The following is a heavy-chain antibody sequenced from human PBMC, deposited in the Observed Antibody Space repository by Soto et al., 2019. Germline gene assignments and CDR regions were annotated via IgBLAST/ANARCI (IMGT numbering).Heavy chain of an antibody. J-gene: IGHJ5*02. CDR1: GGSISSGGYY. D-gene: IGHD7-27*01. CDR3: ARDLPLTGDNWFDP. V-gene: IGHV4-31*03. Sequence: QVQLQESGPGLVKPSQTLSLTCTVSGGSISSGGYYWSWIRKHPGKGLEWIGYIYYSGSTYYNPSLKSRVTISVDTSKNQFSLKLSSVTAADTAVYYCARDLPLTGDNWFDPWGQGTLVTVSS. CDR2: IYYSGST.